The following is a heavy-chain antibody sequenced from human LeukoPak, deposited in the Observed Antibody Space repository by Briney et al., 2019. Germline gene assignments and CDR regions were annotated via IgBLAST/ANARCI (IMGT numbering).Heavy chain of an antibody. CDR2: IDHRGDT. V-gene: IGHV4-34*01. Sequence: PSETLSPNCAVYGGSFSRYYWSWIRQSPGKGLEWIAEIDHRGDTNYNPSVKSRVTISIDTSKNQFSLKLRSLSAADTALYYCARGATISETGYFDFWGQGTLVTVSS. CDR1: GGSFSRYY. J-gene: IGHJ4*03. D-gene: IGHD5-24*01. CDR3: ARGATISETGYFDF.